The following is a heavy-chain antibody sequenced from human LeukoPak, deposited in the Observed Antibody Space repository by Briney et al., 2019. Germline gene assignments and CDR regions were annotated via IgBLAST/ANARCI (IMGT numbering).Heavy chain of an antibody. CDR3: ARDFMVYYYGSGSSYIDY. CDR1: GYTFTAYY. Sequence: GASVKVSCKASGYTFTAYYMHWVRQAPGQGLEWMGWINPNSGGTNYAQKFQGRVTMTRDTSISTAYMELSRLRSDDTAVYYCARDFMVYYYGSGSSYIDYWGQGTLVTVSS. V-gene: IGHV1-2*02. CDR2: INPNSGGT. J-gene: IGHJ4*02. D-gene: IGHD3-10*01.